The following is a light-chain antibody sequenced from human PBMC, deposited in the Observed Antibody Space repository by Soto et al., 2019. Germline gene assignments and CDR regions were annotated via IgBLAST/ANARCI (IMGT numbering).Light chain of an antibody. J-gene: IGLJ1*01. V-gene: IGLV2-14*01. CDR3: NSYTTSRTYV. CDR1: YSDVGAFNL. Sequence: QSALTQPASVSGSPGQTITISCTGTYSDVGAFNLVTWFQQHPGKAPKLIICNVSERPSGVSNRFSGSKSGNTASLTIAGLQAEDEADYYCNSYTTSRTYVFGTGTKVTVL. CDR2: NVS.